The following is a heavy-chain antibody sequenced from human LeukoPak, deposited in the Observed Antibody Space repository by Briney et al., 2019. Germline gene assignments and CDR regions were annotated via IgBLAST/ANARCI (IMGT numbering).Heavy chain of an antibody. J-gene: IGHJ4*02. Sequence: PGGSLRLSCAASGFSFTNYWMHWVRQAPGKGLVWVSHINSDGSATRYADSVKGRFTISRDNAMNTLYLQMNSLRGEDTAVYYCAKEPDYGDYFDYWGQGTLVTVSS. CDR1: GFSFTNYW. D-gene: IGHD4-17*01. CDR2: INSDGSAT. V-gene: IGHV3-74*01. CDR3: AKEPDYGDYFDY.